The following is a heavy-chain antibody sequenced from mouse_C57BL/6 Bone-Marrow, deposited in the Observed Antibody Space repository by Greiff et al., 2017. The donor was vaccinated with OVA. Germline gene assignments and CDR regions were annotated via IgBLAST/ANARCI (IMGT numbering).Heavy chain of an antibody. D-gene: IGHD1-1*01. CDR3: ARWRYGISYWYFDV. CDR1: GYTFTSYW. V-gene: IGHV1-69*01. CDR2: IDPSDSYT. Sequence: VQLQQSGAELVMPGASVKLSCKASGYTFTSYWMHWVKQRPGQGLEWIGEIDPSDSYTNYNQKFKGKSTLTVDKSSSTAYMQRSSLTSEDSAVYYCARWRYGISYWYFDVWGTGTTVTVSS. J-gene: IGHJ1*03.